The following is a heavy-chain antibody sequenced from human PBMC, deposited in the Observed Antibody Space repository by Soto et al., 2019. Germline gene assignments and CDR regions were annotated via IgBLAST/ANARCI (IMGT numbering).Heavy chain of an antibody. CDR2: VYHSVKT. D-gene: IGHD3-3*01. J-gene: IGHJ6*02. CDR3: ASEVLVLRSLEWLSVGTDV. V-gene: IGHV4-4*02. Sequence: QVQLQESGPGLVTPSETLSLTCVVSGGSMDSTKGWTWVRQSPGKGLEWIGEVYHSVKTHYNPSLNSRATLSIARSSNHCSLKVTSVITAAAAVYYCASEVLVLRSLEWLSVGTDVWGQGITVTISS. CDR1: GGSMDSTKG.